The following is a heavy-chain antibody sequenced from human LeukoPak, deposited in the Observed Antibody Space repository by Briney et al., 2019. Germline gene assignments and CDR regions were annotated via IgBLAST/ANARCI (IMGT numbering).Heavy chain of an antibody. CDR1: GYTFTGYY. V-gene: IGHV1-2*02. CDR3: ARDLGTAARRRITFDY. CDR2: INPNSGGT. D-gene: IGHD6-6*01. J-gene: IGHJ4*02. Sequence: GASVKVSCKASGYTFTGYYMHWVRQAPGQGLEWMGWINPNSGGTNYAQKFQGRVTMTRDTSISTAYMELSRLRSDDTAVYYCARDLGTAARRRITFDYWGQGTLVTVSS.